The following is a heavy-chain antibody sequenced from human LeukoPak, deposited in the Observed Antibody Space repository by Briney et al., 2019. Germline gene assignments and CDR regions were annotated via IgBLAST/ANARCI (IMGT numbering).Heavy chain of an antibody. CDR3: ARGNVSSNRRPLDY. D-gene: IGHD2-2*01. Sequence: GGSLRLSCAASGFTFSSYSMNWVRQAPGKGLEWVSYISSSSTIYYADSVKGRFTISRDNAKNSLYLQMNSLRAEDTAVYYCARGNVSSNRRPLDYWGQGTLVTVSS. CDR2: ISSSSTI. CDR1: GFTFSSYS. V-gene: IGHV3-48*01. J-gene: IGHJ4*02.